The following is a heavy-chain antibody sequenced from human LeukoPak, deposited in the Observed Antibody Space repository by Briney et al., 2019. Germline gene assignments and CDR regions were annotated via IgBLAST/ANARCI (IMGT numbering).Heavy chain of an antibody. CDR2: ISSSSSYI. J-gene: IGHJ1*01. Sequence: PGGSLRLSCAASGFTFSSYSMNWVRQVPGKGLEWVSSISSSSSYIYYADSVKGRFTISRDNSKNTLYLQMNSLRAEDTAVYYCAKDARKGYSYGYFQHWGQGTLVTVSS. V-gene: IGHV3-21*01. CDR1: GFTFSSYS. D-gene: IGHD5-18*01. CDR3: AKDARKGYSYGYFQH.